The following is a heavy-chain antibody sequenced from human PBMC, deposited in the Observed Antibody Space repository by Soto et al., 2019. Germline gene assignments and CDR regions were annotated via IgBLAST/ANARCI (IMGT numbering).Heavy chain of an antibody. CDR1: GCSISSYS. CDR2: IYYSGST. Sequence: XETLSLTRTVSGCSISSYSWIWIRQPPGKGLEWIGYIYYSGSTNYNPSLKSRVTISVDTSKNQFSLKLSSVTAADTAVYYCARASRGNKWFDTWGQGTLVTVSS. V-gene: IGHV4-59*01. CDR3: ARASRGNKWFDT. D-gene: IGHD3-16*01. J-gene: IGHJ5*02.